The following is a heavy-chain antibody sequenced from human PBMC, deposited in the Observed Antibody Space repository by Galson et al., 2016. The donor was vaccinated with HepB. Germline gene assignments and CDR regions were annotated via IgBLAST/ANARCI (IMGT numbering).Heavy chain of an antibody. Sequence: SETLSLTCAVSGGSISSRSYYWGWIRQPPGKGLECIGTIYYSGSTYYSPSLESRVTISLDTSKNQFSLKLTSVTAADTAVYYCARDPVEVAGFDYWGQGTLVTVSS. D-gene: IGHD5-24*01. V-gene: IGHV4-39*07. CDR3: ARDPVEVAGFDY. CDR2: IYYSGST. CDR1: GGSISSRSYY. J-gene: IGHJ4*02.